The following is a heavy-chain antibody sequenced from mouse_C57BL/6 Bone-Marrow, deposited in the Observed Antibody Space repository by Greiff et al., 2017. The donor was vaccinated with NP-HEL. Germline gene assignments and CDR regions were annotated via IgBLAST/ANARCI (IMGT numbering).Heavy chain of an antibody. CDR2: IDPSDSYT. D-gene: IGHD2-3*01. J-gene: IGHJ1*03. CDR3: AREGGYYYYWYFDV. CDR1: GYTFTSYW. Sequence: QVQLQQPGAELVRPGTSVKLSCKASGYTFTSYWMHWVKQRPGQGLEWIGVIDPSDSYTNYNQKFKGKATLTVDTSSSRAYMQLSILTSEDSAVYYGAREGGYYYYWYFDVWGTGTTVTVSS. V-gene: IGHV1-59*01.